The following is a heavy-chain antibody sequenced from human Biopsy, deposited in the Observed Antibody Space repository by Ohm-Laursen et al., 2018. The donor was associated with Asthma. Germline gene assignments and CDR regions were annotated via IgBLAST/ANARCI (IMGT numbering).Heavy chain of an antibody. J-gene: IGHJ5*02. CDR1: GLMFRSFG. V-gene: IGHV3-30*03. D-gene: IGHD2/OR15-2a*01. CDR3: ARDESFSMASGSWFDP. CDR2: ISYDGNHK. Sequence: SLRLSCTASGLMFRSFGMHWVRQAPGKGLEWVAVISYDGNHKFYEDSVKGRFTISRDNSKNTMYLVMNSLRPEDTAVYYCARDESFSMASGSWFDPWGQGTLVTVSS.